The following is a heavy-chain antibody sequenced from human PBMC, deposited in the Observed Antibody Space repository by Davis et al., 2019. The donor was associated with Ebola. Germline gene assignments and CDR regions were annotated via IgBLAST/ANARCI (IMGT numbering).Heavy chain of an antibody. CDR1: GFTFSDYY. D-gene: IGHD3-16*01. CDR2: ISSSGSNM. J-gene: IGHJ4*02. CDR3: ARGSRYAYIWEKHLDN. Sequence: PGGSLRLSCAASGFTFSDYYISWVRQPPGKGLEWISYISSSGSNMYYADSVKGRFIISRDNAKNSMSLEMNNLRAEDTAVYYCARGSRYAYIWEKHLDNWGQGTLVTVSS. V-gene: IGHV3-11*04.